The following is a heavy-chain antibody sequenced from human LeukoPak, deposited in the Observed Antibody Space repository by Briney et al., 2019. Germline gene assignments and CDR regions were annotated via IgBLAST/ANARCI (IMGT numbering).Heavy chain of an antibody. CDR3: AKGEVVPAAGDDAFDI. CDR1: RFTFSSYA. D-gene: IGHD2-2*01. Sequence: GGSLRLSCAASRFTFSSYAMSWVRQAPGKGLEWVSAISGSGGSTYYADSVKGRFTISRDNSKNTLYLQMNSLRAEDTAVYYCAKGEVVPAAGDDAFDIWGQGTMVTVSS. CDR2: ISGSGGST. V-gene: IGHV3-23*01. J-gene: IGHJ3*02.